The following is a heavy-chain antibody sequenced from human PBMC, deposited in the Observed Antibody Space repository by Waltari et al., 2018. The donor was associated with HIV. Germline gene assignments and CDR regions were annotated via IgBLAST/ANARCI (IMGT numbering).Heavy chain of an antibody. CDR3: ARRQQLTD. Sequence: DVRPLASGAGLVQRVWPLSVSFAGYASTFSGAWVTWVRQAPGKGLEWVANIKEDGSEIHYVDSVKGRFTISRDKAKNSLYLQMNSLRAEDTAVYYCARRQQLTDWGQGTLVTVSS. J-gene: IGHJ4*02. CDR1: ASTFSGAW. CDR2: IKEDGSEI. D-gene: IGHD6-13*01. V-gene: IGHV3-7*01.